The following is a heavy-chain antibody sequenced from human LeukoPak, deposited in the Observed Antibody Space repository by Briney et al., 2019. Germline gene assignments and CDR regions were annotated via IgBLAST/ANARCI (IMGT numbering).Heavy chain of an antibody. CDR1: GYTFTSYG. J-gene: IGHJ4*02. V-gene: IGHV1-18*01. D-gene: IGHD2-2*01. Sequence: ASVKLSCNASGYTFTSYGIMWGRQAPGQGLEWMGWISAYNGNTDSAQKLQGTVTMTTDTSTSTAYMDLRSLRSDDTAVYYCARDSVVVPAAMDYWGQGMLATVSS. CDR3: ARDSVVVPAAMDY. CDR2: ISAYNGNT.